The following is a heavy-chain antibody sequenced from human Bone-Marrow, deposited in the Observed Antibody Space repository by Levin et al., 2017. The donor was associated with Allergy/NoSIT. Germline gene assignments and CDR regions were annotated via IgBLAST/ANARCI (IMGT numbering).Heavy chain of an antibody. Sequence: GGSLRLSCQGSADTFNTYWIAWVRQMPGKGLEYMGVIYPDDSDARYIPSFEGQVTFSVDKSISTAYLHCSSLKASDTATYYCARHGGRPYYSYGIDVWGQGTTVTVSS. CDR1: ADTFNTYW. V-gene: IGHV5-51*01. CDR2: IYPDDSDA. J-gene: IGHJ6*02. CDR3: ARHGGRPYYSYGIDV. D-gene: IGHD3-16*01.